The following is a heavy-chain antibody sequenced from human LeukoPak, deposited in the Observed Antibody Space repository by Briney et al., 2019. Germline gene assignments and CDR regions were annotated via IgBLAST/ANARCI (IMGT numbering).Heavy chain of an antibody. CDR3: ARDAAAGTNWFDP. Sequence: ASVKVSCKASGYSSTDYYIYWVRQAPGQGLEWMGWIKPNSGDTNYVQKFQGRVTMTRDTSISTAYMELSRLRSDDTAVYYCARDAAAGTNWFDPWGQGTLVTVSS. V-gene: IGHV1-2*02. CDR1: GYSSTDYY. CDR2: IKPNSGDT. D-gene: IGHD6-13*01. J-gene: IGHJ5*02.